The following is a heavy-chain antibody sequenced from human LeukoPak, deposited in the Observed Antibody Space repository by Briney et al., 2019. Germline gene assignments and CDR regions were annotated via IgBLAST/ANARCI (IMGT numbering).Heavy chain of an antibody. CDR2: IIPIFGTA. CDR1: GGTFSSYA. Sequence: SVKVSCKASGGTFSSYALSWVRQAPGQGLEWMGGIIPIFGTANYAQKFQGRVTITADESTSTAYMELSSLRSEDTAVYYCARDSDYGVVTAILRDWGQGTLVTVSS. D-gene: IGHD2-21*02. V-gene: IGHV1-69*13. CDR3: ARDSDYGVVTAILRD. J-gene: IGHJ4*02.